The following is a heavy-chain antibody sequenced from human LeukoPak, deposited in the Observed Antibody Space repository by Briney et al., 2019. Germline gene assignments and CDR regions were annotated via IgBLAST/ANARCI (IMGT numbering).Heavy chain of an antibody. V-gene: IGHV3-30*02. Sequence: PGGSLRLSCAASGFTFSSYGMHWVRQAPGKGLEWVAFIRYDGSNKYYADSVKGRFTISRDNSKNTLYLQMNSLRAEDTAVYYCAKEQRGIAVAGTDHWGQGTLVTVSS. J-gene: IGHJ5*02. CDR1: GFTFSSYG. D-gene: IGHD6-19*01. CDR3: AKEQRGIAVAGTDH. CDR2: IRYDGSNK.